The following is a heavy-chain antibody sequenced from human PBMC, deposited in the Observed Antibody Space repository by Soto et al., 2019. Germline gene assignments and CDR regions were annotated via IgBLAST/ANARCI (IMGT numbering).Heavy chain of an antibody. CDR2: ISHDGSEK. J-gene: IGHJ5*02. CDR1: VFMFSGYG. D-gene: IGHD3-3*01. Sequence: PMGSLRLSCASSVFMFSGYGMHCIRHSPGKGLEWVAVISHDGSEKYYGDSVKGRCTVSRDNSNNTLFLQIDSLRAEDTAVYYCAKLVGGVKAIGAHGDWLDPLGQGTLHTVSS. CDR3: AKLVGGVKAIGAHGDWLDP. V-gene: IGHV3-30*18.